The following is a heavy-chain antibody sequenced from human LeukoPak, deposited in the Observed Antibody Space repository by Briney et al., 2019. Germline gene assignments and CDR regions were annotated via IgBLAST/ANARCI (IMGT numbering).Heavy chain of an antibody. J-gene: IGHJ4*02. Sequence: GGSLRLSCVASEFTFSISAMNWVRQAPGKGLEWVSAISGSGGSTYYADSVKGRFTISRDNSKNTLYLQMNSLRAEDTAVYYCAKSPWGYDSRPYFEYWGQGTLVTVSS. CDR2: ISGSGGST. V-gene: IGHV3-23*01. CDR1: EFTFSISA. D-gene: IGHD3-22*01. CDR3: AKSPWGYDSRPYFEY.